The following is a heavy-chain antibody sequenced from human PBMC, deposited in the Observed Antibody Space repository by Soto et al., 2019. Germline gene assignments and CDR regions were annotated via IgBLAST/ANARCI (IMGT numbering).Heavy chain of an antibody. D-gene: IGHD2-15*01. CDR3: AREGGGGGIDAFDI. V-gene: IGHV1-69*08. CDR2: IIPILGIA. CDR1: GGTFSSYT. Sequence: QVQLVQSGAEVKKPGSSVKVSCKASGGTFSSYTISWVRQAPGQGLEWMGRIIPILGIANYAQKFQGRVTITADKSTSTAYMELSSLRSEDTAVYYCAREGGGGGIDAFDIWGQGTMVTVSS. J-gene: IGHJ3*02.